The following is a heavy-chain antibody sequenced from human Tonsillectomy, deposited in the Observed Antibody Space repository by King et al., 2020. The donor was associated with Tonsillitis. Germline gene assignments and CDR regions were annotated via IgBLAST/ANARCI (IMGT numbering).Heavy chain of an antibody. J-gene: IGHJ4*02. CDR2: IYSGSSNT. CDR3: AKGTGSQSSDCDY. CDR1: GFTFSSYA. V-gene: IGHV3-23*03. Sequence: VQLVESGGGLVQPGGSLRLSCAASGFTFSSYAMTWVRQAPGKGLEWVSLIYSGSSNTYYADSAKGRFTISRDNSKNTLYLQMNSLRAEDTAVYYCAKGTGSQSSDCDYWGQGTLVTVSS. D-gene: IGHD3-10*01.